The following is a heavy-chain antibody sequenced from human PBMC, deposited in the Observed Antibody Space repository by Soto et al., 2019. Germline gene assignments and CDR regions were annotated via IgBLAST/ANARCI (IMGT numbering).Heavy chain of an antibody. J-gene: IGHJ6*02. Sequence: GGSLRLSCAASGFTFSTYGMQWVRQAPGKGLEWVAVISYDGYLKYYVGAVKGRFTVARDNSKNTLFLEMNSLRVEDTAVYFCAKDFKVSGSHYGTLNYYYGMDVWGQGTTVTVSS. CDR3: AKDFKVSGSHYGTLNYYYGMDV. CDR2: ISYDGYLK. CDR1: GFTFSTYG. D-gene: IGHD3-10*01. V-gene: IGHV3-30*18.